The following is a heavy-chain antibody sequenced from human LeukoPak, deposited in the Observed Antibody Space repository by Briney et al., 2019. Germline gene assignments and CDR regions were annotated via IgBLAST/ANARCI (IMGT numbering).Heavy chain of an antibody. CDR2: INHSGST. D-gene: IGHD3-22*01. CDR3: ARVDYDSSGYWSDWFDP. J-gene: IGHJ5*02. V-gene: IGHV4-34*01. CDR1: GGSFSGYY. Sequence: PSETLSLTCAVYGGSFSGYYWSWIRQPPGKGLEWIGEINHSGSTNYNPSLKSRVIISVDTSKNQFSLKLSSVTAADTAVYYCARVDYDSSGYWSDWFDPWGQGTLVTVSS.